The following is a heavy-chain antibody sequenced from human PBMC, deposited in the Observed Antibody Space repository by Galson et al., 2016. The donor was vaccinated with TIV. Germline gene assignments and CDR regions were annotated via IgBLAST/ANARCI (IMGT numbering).Heavy chain of an antibody. CDR1: GDSVSSTSAA. J-gene: IGHJ4*02. Sequence: CAISGDSVSSTSAAWNWIRQSPSRGLEWLGRTYYRSTWYNDYAASLKRRITINPDTSKSQFSLQLNSVTPEDTAVYYCARATPSVFGIIMTLDSWGQGTLVTVSS. V-gene: IGHV6-1*01. D-gene: IGHD3-16*01. CDR2: TYYRSTWYN. CDR3: ARATPSVFGIIMTLDS.